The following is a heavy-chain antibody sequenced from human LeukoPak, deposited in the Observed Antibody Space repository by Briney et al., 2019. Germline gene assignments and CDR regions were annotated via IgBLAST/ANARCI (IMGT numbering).Heavy chain of an antibody. CDR3: ARGYYGSGSYAPPFDY. CDR2: IYYTGST. J-gene: IGHJ4*02. Sequence: PSETLSLTCTVSGGSISSYYWSWIRRPPGKGLEWIGYIYYTGSTNYNPSLKSRVTISVDTSKNQFSLKLNSVTAADTAVYYCARGYYGSGSYAPPFDYWGQGTLVTVSS. CDR1: GGSISSYY. V-gene: IGHV4-59*08. D-gene: IGHD3-10*01.